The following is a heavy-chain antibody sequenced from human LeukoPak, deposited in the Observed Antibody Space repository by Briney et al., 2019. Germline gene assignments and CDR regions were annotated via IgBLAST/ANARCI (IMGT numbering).Heavy chain of an antibody. CDR1: GFAFSTYW. CDR3: TRDFVF. CDR2: INQDGSVK. D-gene: IGHD3-3*01. Sequence: GGSLRLSCAASGFAFSTYWMDWVRQAPGKGREWVGNINQDGSVKHYVDSVRGRFTISRDNARNSVYLQMSALRVKDTAVYYCTRDFVFWGQGSLVTASS. J-gene: IGHJ4*02. V-gene: IGHV3-7*01.